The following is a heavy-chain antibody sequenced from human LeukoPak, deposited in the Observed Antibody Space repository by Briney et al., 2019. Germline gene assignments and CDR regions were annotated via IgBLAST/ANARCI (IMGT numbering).Heavy chain of an antibody. V-gene: IGHV1-2*02. Sequence: ASVKVSCKASGYTFTGYYMHWVRQAPGQGLEWMGWINPNSGGTNYAQKFQGRVTMTRDTSISTAYMELSRLRSDDTAVYYCARGLLWFGELGVGGMDVWGQGTTVPVS. J-gene: IGHJ6*02. CDR3: ARGLLWFGELGVGGMDV. D-gene: IGHD3-10*01. CDR1: GYTFTGYY. CDR2: INPNSGGT.